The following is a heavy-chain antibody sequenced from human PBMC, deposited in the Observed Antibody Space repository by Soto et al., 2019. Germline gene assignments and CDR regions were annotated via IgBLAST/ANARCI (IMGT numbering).Heavy chain of an antibody. CDR3: ARSLLQGDF. CDR1: GYIFIHYY. CDR2: INPNGGST. J-gene: IGHJ4*02. D-gene: IGHD2-21*01. V-gene: IGHV1-46*01. Sequence: QVQLVQSGAEVQKPGASVKVSCKASGYIFIHYYIHWVRQAPGQGLEWMALINPNGGSTNYAQKFQGRVTGTRDTSTSTVSRERNSLGSDDTAVYGCARSLLQGDFWGQGTLVTVSA.